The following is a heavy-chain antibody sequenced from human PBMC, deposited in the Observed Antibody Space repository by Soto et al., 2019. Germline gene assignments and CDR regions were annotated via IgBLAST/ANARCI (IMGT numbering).Heavy chain of an antibody. CDR1: GGSISSYY. CDR2: IYYRGST. V-gene: IGHV4-59*01. CDR3: ARALVATAYYDAFDI. Sequence: QVQLQESGPGLVKPSETLSLTCTVSGGSISSYYWSWIRQPPGKGLEWIGYIYYRGSTNYNPSLKSRVTISVDTSKNQFSLKLSSVTAADTAVYYCARALVATAYYDAFDIWGQGTMVTVSS. J-gene: IGHJ3*02. D-gene: IGHD5-12*01.